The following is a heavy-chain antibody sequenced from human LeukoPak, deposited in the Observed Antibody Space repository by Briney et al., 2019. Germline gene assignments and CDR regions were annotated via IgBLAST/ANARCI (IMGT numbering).Heavy chain of an antibody. V-gene: IGHV3-64*01. Sequence: GGSLRLSCAASGFNLRSVAIHWVRQAPGKGLEYVSATSGDGGTTFCASSLQGRCTISRDNSNQMVYLQLGGLKIEDMGLYYCARGDTRLRGAFDVWGQGTMVTVSP. CDR2: TSGDGGTT. J-gene: IGHJ3*01. D-gene: IGHD3-16*01. CDR1: GFNLRSVA. CDR3: ARGDTRLRGAFDV.